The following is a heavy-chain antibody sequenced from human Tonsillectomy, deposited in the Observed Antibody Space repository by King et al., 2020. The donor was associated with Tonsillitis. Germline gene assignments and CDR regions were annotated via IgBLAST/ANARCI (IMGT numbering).Heavy chain of an antibody. CDR2: ISGSGGST. CDR3: RFTGCGGPTPLDY. CDR1: GFTFSSYA. Sequence: VQLVESGGGLVQPGGSLRLSCAASGFTFSSYAMSWVRQAPGKGLEWVSAISGSGGSTYYADSVKGRFTISRDNSKNTLYLQMNSLRAEDTAVYYCRFTGCGGPTPLDYWGQGTLVTVSS. J-gene: IGHJ4*02. D-gene: IGHD2-21*01. V-gene: IGHV3-23*04.